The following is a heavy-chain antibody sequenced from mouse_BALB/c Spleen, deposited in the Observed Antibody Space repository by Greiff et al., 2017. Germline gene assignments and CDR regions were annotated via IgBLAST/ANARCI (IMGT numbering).Heavy chain of an antibody. CDR3: ARDHYYDYDRGWFAY. CDR2: ISYDGSN. Sequence: EVKLMESGPGLVKPSQSLSLTCSVTGYSITSGYYWNWIRQFPGNKLEWMGYISYDGSNNYNPSLKNRISITRDTSKNQFFLKLNSVTTEDTATYYCARDHYYDYDRGWFAYWGQGTLVTVSA. J-gene: IGHJ3*01. D-gene: IGHD2-4*01. V-gene: IGHV3-6*02. CDR1: GYSITSGYY.